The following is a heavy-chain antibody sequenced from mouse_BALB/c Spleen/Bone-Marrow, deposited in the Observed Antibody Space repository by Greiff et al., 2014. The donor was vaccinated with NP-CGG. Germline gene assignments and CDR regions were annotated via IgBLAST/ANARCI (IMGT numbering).Heavy chain of an antibody. CDR2: INPSNGRT. CDR3: SREESLGDAMDY. D-gene: IGHD4-1*01. J-gene: IGHJ4*01. Sequence: QVQLQQSGAELVKPGASVKLYCKASGYTFTSYWMHWVKQRPGQGLEWIGEINPSNGRTNYNEKFKSKATLTLDKSSSTAYMQLSSLTSEDSAVYYCSREESLGDAMDYWGQGTSVTVSS. V-gene: IGHV1S81*02. CDR1: GYTFTSYW.